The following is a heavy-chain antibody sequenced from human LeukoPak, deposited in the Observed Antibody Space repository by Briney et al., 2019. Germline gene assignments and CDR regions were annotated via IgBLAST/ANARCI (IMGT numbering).Heavy chain of an antibody. CDR2: IYHSGST. D-gene: IGHD3-10*01. Sequence: SETLSLTCTVSGYSISSGYYWGWIRQPPGKGLEWIGSIYHSGSTYYNPSLKSRVTISVDSSKNQFSLKLSSVTAADTAVYYCARGSYSYPPVVWFDPWGQGTLVTVSS. CDR1: GYSISSGYY. V-gene: IGHV4-38-2*02. J-gene: IGHJ5*02. CDR3: ARGSYSYPPVVWFDP.